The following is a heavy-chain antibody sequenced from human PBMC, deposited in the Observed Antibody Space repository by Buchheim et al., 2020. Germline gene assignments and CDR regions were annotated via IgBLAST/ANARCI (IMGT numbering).Heavy chain of an antibody. J-gene: IGHJ6*02. CDR2: IHHSGST. CDR3: ARGGGSGSSPPPYYYYGMDV. CDR1: GGSISSGGYS. Sequence: QLQLQESGSGLVKPSQTLSLTCAVSGGSISSGGYSWSWIRQPPGKGLEWIGYIHHSGSTYYNTSLKSLVTIPVDRSKNQFPLKLSSVTAADTAVYYCARGGGSGSSPPPYYYYGMDVWGQGTT. D-gene: IGHD3-10*01. V-gene: IGHV4-30-2*01.